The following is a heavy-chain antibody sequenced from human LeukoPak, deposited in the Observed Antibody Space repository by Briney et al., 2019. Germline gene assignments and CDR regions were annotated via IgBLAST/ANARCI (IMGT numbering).Heavy chain of an antibody. V-gene: IGHV1-69*13. D-gene: IGHD3-9*01. CDR2: IIPIFGTA. CDR1: GGTFSSYA. J-gene: IGHJ4*02. Sequence: SVKVSCKASGGTFSSYAISWVRQAPGQGLEWMGGIIPIFGTANYAQKFQGRVTITADESTSTAYMELGSLRSEDTAVYYCARPHELCDILTGPLDYWGQGTLVTVSS. CDR3: ARPHELCDILTGPLDY.